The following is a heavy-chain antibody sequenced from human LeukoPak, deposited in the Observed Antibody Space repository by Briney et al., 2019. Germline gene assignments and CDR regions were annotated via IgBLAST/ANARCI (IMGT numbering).Heavy chain of an antibody. CDR2: ISAYNGNT. V-gene: IGHV1-18*01. Sequence: ASVKVSCKASGYTFTSYGISWVRQAPGQGLEWMGWISAYNGNTNYAQKLQGRVTMTTDTSTSTAYMELRSLRPDDTAVYYCARKVDTAMVQDFDYWGQGTLVTVSS. CDR1: GYTFTSYG. CDR3: ARKVDTAMVQDFDY. J-gene: IGHJ4*02. D-gene: IGHD5-18*01.